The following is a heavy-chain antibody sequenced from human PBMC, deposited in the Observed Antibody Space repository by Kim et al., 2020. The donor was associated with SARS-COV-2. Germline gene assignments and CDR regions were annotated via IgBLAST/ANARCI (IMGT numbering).Heavy chain of an antibody. J-gene: IGHJ3*02. D-gene: IGHD3-10*01. CDR3: VRGDYYGSDAFDI. V-gene: IGHV4-30-2*01. Sequence: DYNPSRRSRVTISEDRSRNHFSLKVTSVTAADTAVYYCVRGDYYGSDAFDIWGQGTMVTVSS.